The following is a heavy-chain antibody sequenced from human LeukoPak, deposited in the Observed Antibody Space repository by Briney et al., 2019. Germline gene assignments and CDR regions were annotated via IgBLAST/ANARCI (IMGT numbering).Heavy chain of an antibody. Sequence: GGSLRLSCAVSGFTVSSNHMSWVRQAPGKGLEWVSVIYNDGNTYYTDSVKGRFTISRDNSKNTVFLQMNSLRAEDPAMYYCARDREVVTARAQMDVWGKGTTVTVSS. CDR2: IYNDGNT. CDR3: ARDREVVTARAQMDV. CDR1: GFTVSSNH. J-gene: IGHJ6*04. D-gene: IGHD2-21*02. V-gene: IGHV3-53*01.